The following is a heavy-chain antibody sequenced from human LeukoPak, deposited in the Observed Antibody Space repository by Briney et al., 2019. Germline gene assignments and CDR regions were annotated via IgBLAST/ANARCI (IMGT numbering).Heavy chain of an antibody. CDR3: AKRQLRYFDWGPDY. CDR1: GFTFSSYG. CDR2: IRYDGSNK. Sequence: AGGSLRLSCAASGFTFSSYGMHWVRQAPGKGLEWVAFIRYDGSNKYYADSVKGRFTISRDNSKNTLYLQMNSLRAEDTAVYYCAKRQLRYFDWGPDYWGQGTLVTVSS. V-gene: IGHV3-30*02. D-gene: IGHD3-9*01. J-gene: IGHJ4*02.